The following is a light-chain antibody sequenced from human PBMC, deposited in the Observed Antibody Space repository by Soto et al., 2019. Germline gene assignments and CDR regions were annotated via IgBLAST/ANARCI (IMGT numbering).Light chain of an antibody. Sequence: QSALTQPPSASGSPGQSVTISCTGTSSDVGGYNYVSWYQQHPGKAPKLMIYEVSKRPSGVPDRFSGSKSGNTASLTVSGLQAEDEADYSCSSHAGSTNWSVFGTGTKVTGL. CDR1: SSDVGGYNY. J-gene: IGLJ1*01. CDR3: SSHAGSTNWSV. V-gene: IGLV2-8*01. CDR2: EVS.